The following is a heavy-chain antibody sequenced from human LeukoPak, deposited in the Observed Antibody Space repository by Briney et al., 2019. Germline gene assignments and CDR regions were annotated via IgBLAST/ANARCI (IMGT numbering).Heavy chain of an antibody. CDR1: GFTFSSYA. CDR2: IRRSGGGT. CDR3: ATRDVVVQFSLVGLYKEAYYFDS. D-gene: IGHD3-16*02. V-gene: IGHV3-23*01. J-gene: IGHJ4*02. Sequence: GGSLRLSCAASGFTFSSYAMSWVRQAPGKGLEWVSAIRRSGGGTYYSDAKSGRFVISRDKPNNTTYLRMNSLRAEDTAVYFFATRDVVVQFSLVGLYKEAYYFDSWGQGALVTVSS.